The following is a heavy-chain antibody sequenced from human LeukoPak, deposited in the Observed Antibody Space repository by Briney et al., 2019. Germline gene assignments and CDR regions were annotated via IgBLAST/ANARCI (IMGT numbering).Heavy chain of an antibody. J-gene: IGHJ6*03. CDR1: GVTLGSHA. D-gene: IGHD6-6*01. CDR2: ISSNGGST. V-gene: IGHV3-64*01. Sequence: GGSLTPAHAASGVTLGSHAMRWGRHAPGKGLEYGSDISSNGGSTYYANSVKGRFTISRDNSKNTLYPQMGSLRAEDTAVYYCARDGYSSSSGGYYYYFDIAVWGKGTTVTVSS. CDR3: ARDGYSSSSGGYYYYFDIAV.